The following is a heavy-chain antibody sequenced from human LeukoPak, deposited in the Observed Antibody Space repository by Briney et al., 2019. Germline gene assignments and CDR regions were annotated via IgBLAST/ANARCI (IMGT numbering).Heavy chain of an antibody. CDR3: ARDYSPPDFWSGYYTGFDY. J-gene: IGHJ4*02. V-gene: IGHV3-30-3*01. D-gene: IGHD3-3*01. Sequence: GGSLRLSCAASGFTFSSYAMHWVRQAPGKGLEWVAVISYDGSNKYYADSVKGRFTISRDNSKNTLYLQMNSLRAEDTAVYYCARDYSPPDFWSGYYTGFDYWGQGTLVTVSS. CDR1: GFTFSSYA. CDR2: ISYDGSNK.